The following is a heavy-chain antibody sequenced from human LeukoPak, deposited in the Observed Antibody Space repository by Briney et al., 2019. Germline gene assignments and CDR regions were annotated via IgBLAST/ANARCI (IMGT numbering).Heavy chain of an antibody. D-gene: IGHD3-10*01. V-gene: IGHV3-20*04. CDR2: INWNGGST. J-gene: IGHJ3*02. Sequence: GGSLRLSCAASGFTFDDYGMSWVRQAPGKGLGWVSGINWNGGSTGYADSVKGRFAISRDNAKNSLYLQMNSLRAEDTAVYYCARSNYYGSGSYYSVGTNGAFDIWGQGTMVTVSS. CDR1: GFTFDDYG. CDR3: ARSNYYGSGSYYSVGTNGAFDI.